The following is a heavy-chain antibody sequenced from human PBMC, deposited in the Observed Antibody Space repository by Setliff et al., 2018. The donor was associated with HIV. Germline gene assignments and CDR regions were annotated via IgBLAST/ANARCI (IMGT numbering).Heavy chain of an antibody. CDR3: AKDKGQKYADY. J-gene: IGHJ4*02. Sequence: GGSLRLSCAASGFTFSNAWMSWVRQAPGKGLEWVGRIKSKTDGGTTDYAAPVKGRFTISRDDSKNTLYLQMNSLRAEDTAVYYCAKDKGQKYADYWGQGTMVTVSS. V-gene: IGHV3-15*01. CDR2: IKSKTDGGTT. D-gene: IGHD2-2*01. CDR1: GFTFSNAW.